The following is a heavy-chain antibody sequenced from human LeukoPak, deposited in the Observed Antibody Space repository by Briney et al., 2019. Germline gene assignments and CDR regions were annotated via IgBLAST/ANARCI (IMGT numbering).Heavy chain of an antibody. CDR3: ARNRYCSGGNCYSLRSLDP. J-gene: IGHJ5*02. CDR2: ISSNGGST. V-gene: IGHV3-64*01. CDR1: GFTFSSYA. Sequence: PGGSLRLSCAASGFTFSSYAMHWVHQAPGKGLEYVSTISSNGGSTYYANSVKGRFTISRDNSKNTLYLQMDSLRAEDMAVYYCARNRYCSGGNCYSLRSLDPWGQGTLVTVSS. D-gene: IGHD2-15*01.